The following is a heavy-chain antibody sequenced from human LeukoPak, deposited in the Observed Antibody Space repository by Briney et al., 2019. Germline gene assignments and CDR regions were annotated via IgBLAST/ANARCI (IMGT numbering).Heavy chain of an antibody. V-gene: IGHV3-7*01. J-gene: IGHJ6*02. CDR2: IKFDGSNK. D-gene: IGHD1-1*01. CDR1: GFSFSNYW. CDR3: AKYLEPTAVLMDV. Sequence: GGSLRLSCAASGFSFSNYWMSWVRQAPGKGLEWVANIKFDGSNKFYVDSVKGRFTISRDNSKSTLYLQMNSLRAEDTAVYHCAKYLEPTAVLMDVWGQGTTVTVSS.